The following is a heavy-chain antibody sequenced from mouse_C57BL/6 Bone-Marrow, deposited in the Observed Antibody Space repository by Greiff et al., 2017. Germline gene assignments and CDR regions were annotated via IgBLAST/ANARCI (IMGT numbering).Heavy chain of an antibody. J-gene: IGHJ2*01. CDR3: ARQGNGVDY. CDR2: ISNGGGST. V-gene: IGHV5-12*01. Sequence: EVQLVESGGGLVQPGGSLKLSCAASGFTFSDYYMYWVRQTPEKRLEWVAYISNGGGSTYYPDTVKGRFTISRDNAKHTLYLQMSRLKSEDTAMYYYARQGNGVDYWGQGTTLTVSS. CDR1: GFTFSDYY.